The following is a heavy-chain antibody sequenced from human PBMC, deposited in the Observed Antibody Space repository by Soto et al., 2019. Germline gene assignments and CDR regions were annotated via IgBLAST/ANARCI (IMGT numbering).Heavy chain of an antibody. V-gene: IGHV3-23*01. D-gene: IGHD3-22*01. CDR2: ISGGGSTA. CDR3: AKDSNKYSSSLRGRYFDY. J-gene: IGHJ4*02. Sequence: EVQLLESGGGLVQPGGSLRLSCAGSGFNFSSFAMTWVRQAPGKGLEWVSTISGGGSTAFYADSVKGRFTISRDNAKNTLVLQMDSLRAEDTAIYYCAKDSNKYSSSLRGRYFDYWGQGTLVTVSS. CDR1: GFNFSSFA.